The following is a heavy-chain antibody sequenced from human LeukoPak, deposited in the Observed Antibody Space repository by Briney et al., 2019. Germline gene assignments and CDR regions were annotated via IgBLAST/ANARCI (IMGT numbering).Heavy chain of an antibody. V-gene: IGHV1-69*04. CDR2: IIPILGIA. Sequence: ASVKVSCKASGGTFSSYAISWVRQAPGQGLEWMGRIIPILGIANYAQKFQGRVTITADKSTSTAYMELSSLRSEDTAVYYCARDPYYYDSSGYSPPYYFDYWGQGTLVTVSS. CDR1: GGTFSSYA. J-gene: IGHJ4*02. D-gene: IGHD3-22*01. CDR3: ARDPYYYDSSGYSPPYYFDY.